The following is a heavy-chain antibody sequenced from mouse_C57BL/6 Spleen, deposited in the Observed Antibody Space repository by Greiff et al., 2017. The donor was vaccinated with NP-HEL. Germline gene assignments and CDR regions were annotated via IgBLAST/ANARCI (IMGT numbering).Heavy chain of an antibody. J-gene: IGHJ2*01. V-gene: IGHV10-1*01. Sequence: EVKLMESGGGLVQPKGSLKLSCAASGFSFNTYAMNWVRQAPGKGLEWVARIRSRSNNYATYYADSVKDRFTISRDDSESMLYLQMNNLKTEDTAMYYCVRQGGYYYGSSSYFDYWGQGTTLTVSS. CDR2: IRSRSNNYAT. D-gene: IGHD1-1*01. CDR1: GFSFNTYA. CDR3: VRQGGYYYGSSSYFDY.